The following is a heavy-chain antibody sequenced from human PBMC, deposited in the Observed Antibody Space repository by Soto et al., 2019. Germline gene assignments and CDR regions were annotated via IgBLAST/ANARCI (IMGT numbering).Heavy chain of an antibody. V-gene: IGHV3-23*01. D-gene: IGHD2-15*01. CDR1: GFTFSSYA. Sequence: GGSLRLSCAASGFTFSSYAMSWVRQAPGKGLEWVSAISGSGVSTYCADSVKGRFTSSRDNSKNTLYLQMNSLRAEDTAVYYCAKFLNCSGGSCYSSAFDIWGQGTMVTVSS. CDR2: ISGSGVST. J-gene: IGHJ3*02. CDR3: AKFLNCSGGSCYSSAFDI.